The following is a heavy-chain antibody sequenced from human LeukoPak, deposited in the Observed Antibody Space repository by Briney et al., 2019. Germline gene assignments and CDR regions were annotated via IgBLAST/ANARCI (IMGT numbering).Heavy chain of an antibody. Sequence: GSLRLSCAVSGFSFSNYAMSWVRQFPGKGLEWVSGISGTGGNTYYADSVKGRFTISRDNSKNTLYLQMNSLRAEDTAVYYCAKRWFVWPFSGSYYGDEDAFDIWGQGTMVTVSS. CDR3: AKRWFVWPFSGSYYGDEDAFDI. J-gene: IGHJ3*02. CDR1: GFSFSNYA. V-gene: IGHV3-23*01. D-gene: IGHD1-26*01. CDR2: ISGTGGNT.